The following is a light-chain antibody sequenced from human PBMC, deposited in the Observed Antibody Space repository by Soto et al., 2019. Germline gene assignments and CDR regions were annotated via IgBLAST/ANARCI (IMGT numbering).Light chain of an antibody. CDR2: SNN. CDR1: SSNIGNNA. CDR3: AAWDDSLNGRV. J-gene: IGLJ1*01. V-gene: IGLV1-36*01. Sequence: QPVLTQPPSVSEAPRQRVTISCSGSSSNIGNNAVNWYQQLPGKAPKLLIYSNNQRPSGVPDRFSGSKSGTSASLAISGLQSEDEADYYCAAWDDSLNGRVFGTGTKLTVL.